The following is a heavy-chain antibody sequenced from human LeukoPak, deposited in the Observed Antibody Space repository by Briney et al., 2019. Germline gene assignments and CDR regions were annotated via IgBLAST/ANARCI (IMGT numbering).Heavy chain of an antibody. Sequence: ASVKVSCKASGYTFTGYYMHWVRQAPGQGLEWTGWINPNSGGTNYAQKFQGRVTMTRDASISTAYMELSRLRSDDTAVYYCARGPQYSSSSLSPYFDYWGQGTLVTVSS. D-gene: IGHD6-6*01. J-gene: IGHJ4*02. CDR3: ARGPQYSSSSLSPYFDY. CDR2: INPNSGGT. CDR1: GYTFTGYY. V-gene: IGHV1-2*02.